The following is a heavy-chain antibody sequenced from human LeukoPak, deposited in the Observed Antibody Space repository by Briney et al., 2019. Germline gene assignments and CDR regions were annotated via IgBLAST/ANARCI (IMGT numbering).Heavy chain of an antibody. CDR1: GGSISSSSYY. J-gene: IGHJ4*02. CDR2: IYYSGRT. CDR3: ARDGPNVITGFDY. Sequence: SETLSLTCTVSGGSISSSSYYGGWIRQPPGKGLEWIGSIYYSGRTYYNPSLKSRVTISVDTSKNQFSLKLSSVPAADTAVYYCARDGPNVITGFDYWGQGTLVTVSS. D-gene: IGHD1-14*01. V-gene: IGHV4-39*07.